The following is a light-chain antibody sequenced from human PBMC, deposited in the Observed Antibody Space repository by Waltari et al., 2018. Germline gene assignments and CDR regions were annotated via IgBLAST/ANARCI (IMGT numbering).Light chain of an antibody. J-gene: IGLJ3*02. CDR3: SSYAGSNNLWV. V-gene: IGLV2-8*01. CDR1: SRDVGGYNY. Sequence: QSALTQPPSASGSPGQSVTISCTGTSRDVGGYNYVSWYQQHPGKAPKLMIYEVSKRPSGVPDRFSGSKSGNTASLTVSGLQAEDEADYYCSSYAGSNNLWVFGGGTKLTVL. CDR2: EVS.